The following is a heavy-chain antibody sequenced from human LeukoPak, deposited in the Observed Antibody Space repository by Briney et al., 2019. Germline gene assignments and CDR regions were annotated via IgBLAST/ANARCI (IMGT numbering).Heavy chain of an antibody. J-gene: IGHJ4*02. V-gene: IGHV3-23*01. CDR1: GISLSNYG. Sequence: GGSLRLSCAVSGISLSNYGMSWVRQAPGKGLEWVSALTNSGGSGGVTYYADSVKGRFIISRDNSKSTLYLQLSSLRAEDTAVYYCAKAMSTDHYDSRGFYRVDFDSWGQGTLVTVSS. CDR3: AKAMSTDHYDSRGFYRVDFDS. CDR2: LTNSGGSGGVT. D-gene: IGHD3-22*01.